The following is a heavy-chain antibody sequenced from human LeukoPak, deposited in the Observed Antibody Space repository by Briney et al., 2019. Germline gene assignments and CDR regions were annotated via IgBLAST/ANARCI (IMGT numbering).Heavy chain of an antibody. D-gene: IGHD2-15*01. CDR2: IYYCGST. CDR3: ARSVEGYCSGDNCFSYSYYMDV. V-gene: IGHV4-30-4*07. CDR1: GDSISRGGFS. J-gene: IGHJ6*03. Sequence: PSETLSLTCAVSGDSISRGGFSWSWIRQPPGKGLDWIGHIYYCGSTYYSPSLKSRVTISVDTSKNQFSLKLSSVTAADTAVYYCARSVEGYCSGDNCFSYSYYMDVWGKGTTVTVSS.